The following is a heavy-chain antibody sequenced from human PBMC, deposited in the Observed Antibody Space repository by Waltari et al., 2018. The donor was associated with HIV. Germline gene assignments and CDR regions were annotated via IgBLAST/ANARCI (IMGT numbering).Heavy chain of an antibody. CDR3: AIQHNPLHNYYYGMDV. D-gene: IGHD1-1*01. J-gene: IGHJ6*02. CDR1: GVTFRNYG. Sequence: EVQLLESGGGLVQPGGSLRLSCVASGVTFRNYGMTWVRQAPGKGLEGVSGRSGSGGSTHHADSVKGRFTISRDNSKDTLYLQMNTLRAEDTAVYYCAIQHNPLHNYYYGMDVWGQGTTVTVSS. V-gene: IGHV3-23*01. CDR2: RSGSGGST.